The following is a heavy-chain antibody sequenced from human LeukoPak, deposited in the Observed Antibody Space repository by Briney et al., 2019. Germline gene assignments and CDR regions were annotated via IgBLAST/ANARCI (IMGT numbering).Heavy chain of an antibody. Sequence: SSETLSLTCTVSGGSVSSYCWSWIRQPPGKGLDWIGYSYYSGTTNYNPSLKSRVTISVNKSKNQFSLKLSSVTAADTAVYYCASRGAGTRDWYFDLWGRGTLVTVSS. CDR1: GGSVSSYC. D-gene: IGHD3-16*01. CDR2: SYYSGTT. CDR3: ASRGAGTRDWYFDL. V-gene: IGHV4-59*02. J-gene: IGHJ2*01.